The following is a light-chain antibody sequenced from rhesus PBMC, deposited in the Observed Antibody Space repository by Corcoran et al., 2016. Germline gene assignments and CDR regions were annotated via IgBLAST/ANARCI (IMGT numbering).Light chain of an antibody. CDR3: QQHNSLPRT. V-gene: IGKV1S11*01. CDR1: QSISSW. CDR2: GAS. J-gene: IGKJ1*01. Sequence: DIQMTQSPSSLSASVGDTVTITCRASQSISSWLDWFQQKPGKAPKLLIYGASSLQSGVPSRFRGGGSGTAFTLNISSLQPEVFAAYYCQQHNSLPRTFGQGTKVEIK.